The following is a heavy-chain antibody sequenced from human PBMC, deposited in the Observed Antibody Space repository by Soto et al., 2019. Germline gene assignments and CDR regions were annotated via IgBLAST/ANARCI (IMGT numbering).Heavy chain of an antibody. CDR1: GYTFTSYA. CDR2: INAGNGNT. CDR3: ARGRYSSGPPQFY. J-gene: IGHJ4*02. Sequence: GASVKVSCKASGYTFTSYAMHWVRQAPGQRLEWMGWINAGNGNTKYSRKFQGRVTITRDTSASTAYMELSSLRSEDTAVYYCARGRYSSGPPQFYWGQGTLVTVSS. V-gene: IGHV1-3*01. D-gene: IGHD6-19*01.